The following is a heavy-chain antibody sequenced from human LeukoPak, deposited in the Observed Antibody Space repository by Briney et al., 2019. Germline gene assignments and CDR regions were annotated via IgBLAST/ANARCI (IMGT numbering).Heavy chain of an antibody. CDR1: GFTFSDYY. J-gene: IGHJ4*02. Sequence: PGGSLRLSCAASGFTFSDYYMSWIRQAPGKGLEWVSYISSSGSTIYYADSVKGRFTISRDNAKNSLYLQMNSLRAEDTAVYYCARRSSSWYAPEYYFDYWGQGTLVTVSS. D-gene: IGHD6-13*01. V-gene: IGHV3-11*04. CDR2: ISSSGSTI. CDR3: ARRSSSWYAPEYYFDY.